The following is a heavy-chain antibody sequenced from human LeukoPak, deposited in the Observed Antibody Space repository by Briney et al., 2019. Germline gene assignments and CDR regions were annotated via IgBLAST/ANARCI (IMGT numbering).Heavy chain of an antibody. CDR2: IYHSGTT. J-gene: IGHJ4*02. D-gene: IGHD3-10*01. V-gene: IGHV4-28*01. CDR3: ARKENVYYYFDY. CDR1: GYSITSSGW. Sequence: SETLSLTCAVSGYSITSSGWWGWIRQPPRKGLEWIGYIYHSGTTYYNPSLQSRVTMSVDTSKNQFSLKLSSVTAVDTAVYYCARKENVYYYFDYWGQGTLVTVSS.